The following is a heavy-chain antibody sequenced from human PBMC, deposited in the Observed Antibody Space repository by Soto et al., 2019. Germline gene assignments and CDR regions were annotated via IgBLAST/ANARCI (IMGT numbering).Heavy chain of an antibody. CDR2: INPNSGGT. J-gene: IGHJ6*02. CDR3: ATTNIAAAGTGFYYYGMDV. V-gene: IGHV1-2*04. D-gene: IGHD6-13*01. CDR1: GYTFTGYY. Sequence: GASVKVSCKASGYTFTGYYMHWVRQAPGRGLEWMGWINPNSGGTNYAQKFQGWVTMIRDTSISTAYMELSRLRSDDTAVYYCATTNIAAAGTGFYYYGMDVWGQGTTVTVSS.